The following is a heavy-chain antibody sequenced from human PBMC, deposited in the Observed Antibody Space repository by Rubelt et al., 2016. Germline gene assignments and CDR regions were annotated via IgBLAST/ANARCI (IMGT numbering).Heavy chain of an antibody. CDR1: GFTFSSFA. CDR2: IGSVGDHI. CDR3: AKEGYGSGWF. V-gene: IGHV3-23*04. J-gene: IGHJ4*02. Sequence: EVQLVESGGGVVKPGGSLRLSCAASGFTFSSFAMSWVRQVPGKGLEGVSSIGSVGDHIYYAESVKGRFTVSRDSFKNMLYLEMNSLTGEDTAIYYCAKEGYGSGWFWGQGTLVTVSS. D-gene: IGHD6-19*01.